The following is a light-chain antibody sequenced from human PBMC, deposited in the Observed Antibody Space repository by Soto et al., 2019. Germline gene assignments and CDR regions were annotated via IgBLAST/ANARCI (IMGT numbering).Light chain of an antibody. CDR3: QQYNNWPL. V-gene: IGKV3-15*01. J-gene: IGKJ1*01. Sequence: EIVMTQSPATLSVSPGERATLSCRASQSVNINLAWYQQKPGQAPRLLIYGTSTRATGVPARFSGSGSGTEFTLTISNLQSEDFAVYYCQQYNNWPLFGQGTKVDIK. CDR2: GTS. CDR1: QSVNIN.